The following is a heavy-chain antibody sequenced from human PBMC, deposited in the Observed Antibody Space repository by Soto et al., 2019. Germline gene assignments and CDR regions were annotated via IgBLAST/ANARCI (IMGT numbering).Heavy chain of an antibody. CDR2: ISAYNGNT. Sequence: ASVKVSCKASGYTFTRYGISWVRQAPGQGLEWMGWISAYNGNTNYAQKLQGRVTMTTDTSTSTAYMELRSLRSDDTAVYYCARYYDFWSGTRIKNWFDPWGQGTLVNVS. CDR1: GYTFTRYG. V-gene: IGHV1-18*01. J-gene: IGHJ5*02. CDR3: ARYYDFWSGTRIKNWFDP. D-gene: IGHD3-3*01.